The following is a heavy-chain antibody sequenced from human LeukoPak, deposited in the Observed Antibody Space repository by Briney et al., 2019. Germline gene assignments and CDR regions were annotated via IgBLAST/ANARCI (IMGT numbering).Heavy chain of an antibody. J-gene: IGHJ5*02. D-gene: IGHD6-19*01. CDR2: IYHSGST. Sequence: SETLSLTCAVYGGSFSGYYWSWIRQPPGKGLEWIGYIYHSGSTYYNPSLKSRVTISVDRSKNQFSLKLSSVTAADTAVYYCAREAVAGTNGCFDPWGQGTLVTVSS. CDR1: GGSFSGYY. V-gene: IGHV4-34*01. CDR3: AREAVAGTNGCFDP.